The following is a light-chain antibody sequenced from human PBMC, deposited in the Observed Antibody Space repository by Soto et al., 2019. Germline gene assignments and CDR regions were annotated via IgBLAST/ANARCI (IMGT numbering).Light chain of an antibody. Sequence: EIVLTQSPGTVSLCPGKRVTLSCRASQSVSSSHLAWFQQKPGQAPRFLIDGASNRATGIPDRFSGSGSATDFTLTISRLEPEDFAVYYCQQYSHWRTFGPGTKVESK. CDR2: GAS. V-gene: IGKV3-20*01. CDR3: QQYSHWRT. CDR1: QSVSSSH. J-gene: IGKJ1*01.